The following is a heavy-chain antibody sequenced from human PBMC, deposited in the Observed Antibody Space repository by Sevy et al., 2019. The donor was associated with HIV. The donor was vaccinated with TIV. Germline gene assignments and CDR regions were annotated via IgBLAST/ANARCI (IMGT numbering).Heavy chain of an antibody. CDR2: FSGSGGRT. V-gene: IGHV3-23*01. CDR1: GFTFSSYA. CDR3: AKDSGDLDNWFDP. J-gene: IGHJ5*02. Sequence: GGSLRLSCAASGFTFSSYAMSWVRQAPGKGLEWVSSFSGSGGRTFYADSVKGRFAISRDNSKNVLHLQMDNLRAEDTAVVYGAKDSGDLDNWFDPWGQGTLVTVSS. D-gene: IGHD4-17*01.